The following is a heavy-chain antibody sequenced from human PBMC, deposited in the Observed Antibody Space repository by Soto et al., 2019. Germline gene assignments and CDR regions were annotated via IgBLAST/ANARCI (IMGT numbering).Heavy chain of an antibody. CDR2: ISGSGGTT. CDR3: VKGQSHSQGAYYGMDV. CDR1: GFTFTSYA. J-gene: IGHJ6*02. Sequence: EVQLLESGGGLVQPGGSLRLSCAASGFTFTSYAMSWVRQAPGKGLEWVSGISGSGGTTFYADSVKGRFTISRDNSKNTLYLQMNSLRAEDTAVYYCVKGQSHSQGAYYGMDVWGQGTTVTVSS. V-gene: IGHV3-23*01.